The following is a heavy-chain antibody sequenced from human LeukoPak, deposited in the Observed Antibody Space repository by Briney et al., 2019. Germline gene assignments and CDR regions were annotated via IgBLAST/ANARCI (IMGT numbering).Heavy chain of an antibody. CDR1: GFTFSSYS. CDR3: ARDLSSGYSNWFDP. CDR2: ISSSSSYI. D-gene: IGHD3-22*01. J-gene: IGHJ5*02. Sequence: GGSLRLSCAASGFTFSSYSMNWVRQAPGKGLEWVSSISSSSSYIYYADSVKGRFTISRDNAKNSLYLQMNSLRDEDTAVYYCARDLSSGYSNWFDPWGQGTLVTVSS. V-gene: IGHV3-21*01.